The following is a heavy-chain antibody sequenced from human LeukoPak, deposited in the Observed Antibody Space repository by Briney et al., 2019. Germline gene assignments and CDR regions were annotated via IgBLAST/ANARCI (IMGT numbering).Heavy chain of an antibody. Sequence: GGSLRLSCAASGFTFSSYSMNWVRQAPGKGLEWVSSISSSSSYIYYADSVKGRFTISRDNAKNSLYLQMNSLRAEDTAVYYCARVSNIFGVVIPFDYWGQGTLVTVSS. CDR3: ARVSNIFGVVIPFDY. D-gene: IGHD3-3*02. CDR1: GFTFSSYS. J-gene: IGHJ4*02. V-gene: IGHV3-21*01. CDR2: ISSSSSYI.